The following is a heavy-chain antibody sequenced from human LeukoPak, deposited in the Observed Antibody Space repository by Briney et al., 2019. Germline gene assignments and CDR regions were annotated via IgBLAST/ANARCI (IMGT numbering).Heavy chain of an antibody. J-gene: IGHJ4*02. CDR1: GGSISSSSYY. CDR3: ARHGSASGWYRSHFDY. CDR2: IYYSGST. Sequence: PSDTLSLTCTVSGGSISSSSYYWGWIRQPPGKGLEWIGRIYYSGSTYYSPSLKSRVTMSVDTSKNQFSLKLSSVTAADTAVYYCARHGSASGWYRSHFDYWGQGTLVTVSS. V-gene: IGHV4-39*01. D-gene: IGHD6-19*01.